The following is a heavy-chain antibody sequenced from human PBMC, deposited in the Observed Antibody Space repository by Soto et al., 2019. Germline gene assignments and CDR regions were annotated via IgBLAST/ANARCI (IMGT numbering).Heavy chain of an antibody. CDR2: INHSGST. CDR1: GGYFVDYY. CDR3: ERRYGGTLDY. J-gene: IGHJ4*02. V-gene: IGHV4-34*01. Sequence: SETLSVTNAVYGGYFVDYYGSWIRQPPGKGLEWIGEINHSGSTNYNPSLKSRVTISVDTSKNQFSLKLSSVTAADTAVYYCERRYGGTLDYWGQGTLVTVSS. D-gene: IGHD4-17*01.